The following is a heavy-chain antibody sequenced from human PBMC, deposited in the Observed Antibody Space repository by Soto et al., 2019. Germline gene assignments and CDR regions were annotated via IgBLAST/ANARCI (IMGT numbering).Heavy chain of an antibody. CDR2: ISSSSSYI. CDR1: GFTFSSYS. J-gene: IGHJ4*02. CDR3: ARDLGYYEGRDTV. Sequence: GGSLRLSCAASGFTFSSYSMNWVRQAPGKGLEWVSSISSSSSYIYYADSVKGRFTISRDNAKNSLYLQMNSLRAEDTAVYYCARDLGYYEGRDTVWGQGSLDTVSS. D-gene: IGHD3-22*01. V-gene: IGHV3-21*01.